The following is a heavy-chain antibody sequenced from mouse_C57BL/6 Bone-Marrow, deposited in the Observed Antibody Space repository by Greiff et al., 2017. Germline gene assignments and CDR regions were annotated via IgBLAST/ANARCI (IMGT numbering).Heavy chain of an antibody. V-gene: IGHV5-9-1*02. CDR2: ISSGGDYI. CDR3: TIYYGKYRCWFAY. J-gene: IGHJ3*01. CDR1: GFTFSSYA. D-gene: IGHD2-1*01. Sequence: EVMLVESGEGLVKPGGSLKLSCAASGFTFSSYAMSWVRQTPEKRLEWVAYISSGGDYIYYADTVKGRFTISRDNARNTLYLQMSSLKSEETAKDYGTIYYGKYRCWFAYWGQGTLVTVSA.